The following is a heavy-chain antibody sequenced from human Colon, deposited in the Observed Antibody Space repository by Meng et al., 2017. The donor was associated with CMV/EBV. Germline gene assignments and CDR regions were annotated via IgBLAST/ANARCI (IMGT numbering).Heavy chain of an antibody. Sequence: VQGVGSGGAGVPPGGSLRLSCGASGFSFSESGIHWLRQAPGKGLEWVSFIDTTNHYYADSVKGRFTISRDDSKRMVYLQMNNLKTEDTAMYFCSTGLLGVQGHWGQGTLVTVSS. CDR3: STGLLGVQGH. V-gene: IGHV3-30*02. J-gene: IGHJ4*02. CDR2: IDTTNH. CDR1: GFSFSESG. D-gene: IGHD3-3*01.